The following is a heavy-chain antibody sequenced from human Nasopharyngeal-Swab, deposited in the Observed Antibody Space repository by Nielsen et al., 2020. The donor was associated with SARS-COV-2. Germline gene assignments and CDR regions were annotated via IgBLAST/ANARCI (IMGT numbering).Heavy chain of an antibody. J-gene: IGHJ5*02. CDR3: ARSCSDTSCFSTRDFDP. V-gene: IGHV1-2*06. CDR2: INPNNGGT. Sequence: ASVKVSCKASGYTFTAYNIHWVRQAPGQGLEWMGRINPNNGGTDFAQKFQGRVTLTRDTSISTAYMDLTRLTSDDTAVYFCARSCSDTSCFSTRDFDPWGQGTLVTVSS. D-gene: IGHD2-2*01. CDR1: GYTFTAYN.